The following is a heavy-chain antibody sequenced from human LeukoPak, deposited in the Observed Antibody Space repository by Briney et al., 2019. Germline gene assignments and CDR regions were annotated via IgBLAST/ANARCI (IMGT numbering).Heavy chain of an antibody. CDR3: AREKSALFDY. CDR1: GDSVSSNSAT. J-gene: IGHJ4*02. D-gene: IGHD3-3*01. V-gene: IGHV6-1*01. CDR2: TYYRSKWYN. Sequence: SQTLSLTCAISGDSVSSNSATWTWIRQSPSRGLEWLGRTYYRSKWYNDYAVSVKSRVIINPGTSKNQFSLQLSSVTAADTAVYYCAREKSALFDYWGQGTLVTVSS.